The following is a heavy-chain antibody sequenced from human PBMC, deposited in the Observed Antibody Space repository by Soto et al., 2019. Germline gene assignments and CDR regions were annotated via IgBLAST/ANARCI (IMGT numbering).Heavy chain of an antibody. CDR1: GGSISSSNW. V-gene: IGHV4-4*02. CDR3: ARGMYSSGWRYYYYYGMDV. CDR2: IYHSGST. J-gene: IGHJ6*02. D-gene: IGHD6-19*01. Sequence: SETLSLTCAVSGGSISSSNWWSWVRQPPGKGLEWIGEIYHSGSTNYNPSLKSRVTISVDKSKNRFSLKLSSVTAADTAVYYCARGMYSSGWRYYYYYGMDVWGQGTTVTVSS.